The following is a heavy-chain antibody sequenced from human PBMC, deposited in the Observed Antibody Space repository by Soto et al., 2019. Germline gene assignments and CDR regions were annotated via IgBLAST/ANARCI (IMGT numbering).Heavy chain of an antibody. D-gene: IGHD6-13*01. CDR2: IIPIFGTA. J-gene: IGHJ3*02. CDR1: GGTFSSYA. CDR3: ARDRFFYSSRWKGAFDI. Sequence: SVKVSCKASGGTFSSYAISWVRQAPGQGLEWMGGIIPIFGTANYAQKFQGRVTITADESTSTAYMELSSLRSEDTAVYYCARDRFFYSSRWKGAFDIWGQGTMVTVSS. V-gene: IGHV1-69*13.